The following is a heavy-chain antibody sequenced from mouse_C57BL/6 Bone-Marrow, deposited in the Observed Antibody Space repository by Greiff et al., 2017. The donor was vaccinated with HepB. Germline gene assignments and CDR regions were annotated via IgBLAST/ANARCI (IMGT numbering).Heavy chain of an antibody. CDR3: ARAPHYYGSISWFAY. Sequence: EVQLQESGPGLVKPSQSLSLTCSVTGYSITSGYYWNWIRQFPGNKLEWMGYISYDGSNNYNPSLKNRISITRDTSKNQFFLKLNSVTTEDTATYYCARAPHYYGSISWFAYWGQGTLVTVSA. D-gene: IGHD1-1*01. CDR2: ISYDGSN. CDR1: GYSITSGYY. V-gene: IGHV3-6*01. J-gene: IGHJ3*01.